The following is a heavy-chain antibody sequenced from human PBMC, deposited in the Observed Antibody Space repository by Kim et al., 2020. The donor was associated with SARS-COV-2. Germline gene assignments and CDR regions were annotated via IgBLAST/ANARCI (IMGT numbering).Heavy chain of an antibody. CDR3: ASELVLRYFVRRWYFDL. V-gene: IGHV4-39*01. Sequence: SETLSLTCTVSGGSISSSSYYWGWIRQPPGKGLEWIGSIYYSGSTYYNPSLKSRVTISVDTSKNQFSLKLRSVTAADTAVYYCASELVLRYFVRRWYFDLWGRGTLVTVSS. CDR1: GGSISSSSYY. J-gene: IGHJ2*01. CDR2: IYYSGST. D-gene: IGHD3-9*01.